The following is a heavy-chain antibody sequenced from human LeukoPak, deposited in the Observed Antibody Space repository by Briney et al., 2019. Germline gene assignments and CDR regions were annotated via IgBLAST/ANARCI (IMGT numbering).Heavy chain of an antibody. CDR2: INPSGGST. D-gene: IGHD5-12*01. CDR1: GYTFTSYY. V-gene: IGHV1-46*01. Sequence: ASVKVSCKASGYTFTSYYMHWVRQAPGQGLEWMGIINPSGGSTSYAQKFQGRVTMTRDTSTSTVYMELSSLRAEDTAVYYCARGGRRGYSGYDEIDYWGQGTLVTVSS. CDR3: ARGGRRGYSGYDEIDY. J-gene: IGHJ4*02.